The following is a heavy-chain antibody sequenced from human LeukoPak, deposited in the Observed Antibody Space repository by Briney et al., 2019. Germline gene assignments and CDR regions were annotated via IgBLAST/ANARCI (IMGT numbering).Heavy chain of an antibody. CDR2: ISGSGGST. J-gene: IGHJ4*02. D-gene: IGHD3-3*01. CDR1: GFTFSSYA. Sequence: GGSLRLSCAASGFTFSSYAMSWVRQAPGKGLEWVSAISGSGGSTYYADSVKGRFTISRDNAKNSLYLQMNSLRAEDTAVYYCARDIRFLEWTPIDYWGQGTLVTVSS. CDR3: ARDIRFLEWTPIDY. V-gene: IGHV3-23*01.